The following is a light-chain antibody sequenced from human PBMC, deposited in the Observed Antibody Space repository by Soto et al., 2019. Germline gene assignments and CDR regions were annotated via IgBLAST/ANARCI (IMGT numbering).Light chain of an antibody. CDR1: RSVRAS. Sequence: EIVLTESAATLSLSPGETATLSCRASRSVRASSAWDQLKPGQAPRLLISAASNRANXIPASFSGSGSGPDFTITISSLEPEHFAVYYRQHRTNWPPAISFGQGTRLEMK. CDR2: AAS. CDR3: QHRTNWPPAIS. J-gene: IGKJ5*01. V-gene: IGKV3-11*01.